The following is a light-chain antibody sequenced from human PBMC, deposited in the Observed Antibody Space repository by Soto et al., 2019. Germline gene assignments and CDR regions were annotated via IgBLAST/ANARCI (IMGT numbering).Light chain of an antibody. CDR3: QTWDTTGIHV. CDR1: SGHSTYA. CDR2: LYSDGSH. J-gene: IGLJ2*01. V-gene: IGLV4-69*01. Sequence: QLVLTQSPSASASLGASVKLTCTLSSGHSTYAIAWHQQQPEKGPRYLMYLYSDGSHTKGDGIPDRFSGSSSGAERYLTVSSLQSEDEADYYCQTWDTTGIHVFGGGTQLTVL.